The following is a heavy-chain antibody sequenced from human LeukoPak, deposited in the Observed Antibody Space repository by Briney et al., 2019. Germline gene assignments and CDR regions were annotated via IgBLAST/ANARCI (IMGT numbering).Heavy chain of an antibody. CDR3: AARSGQLFDF. Sequence: GSLRLSCAASGFTFSNSAMSWVRQSPGKGLEWIGSIYYGGNTYYKPSLESRVTISVDTSKNQFSLKFNSVTAADTAVYYCAARSGQLFDFWGQGILVTVSS. J-gene: IGHJ4*02. V-gene: IGHV4-39*07. D-gene: IGHD6-13*01. CDR2: IYYGGNT. CDR1: GFTFSNSAM.